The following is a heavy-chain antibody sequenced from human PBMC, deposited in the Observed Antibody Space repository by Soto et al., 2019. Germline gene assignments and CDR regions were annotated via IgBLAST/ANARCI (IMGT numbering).Heavy chain of an antibody. CDR3: AREREMAAHPGYYGMDV. CDR2: IWYDGSNK. J-gene: IGHJ6*02. D-gene: IGHD6-19*01. Sequence: GGSLRLSCAASGFTFSSYGMHWVRQAPGKGLEWVAVIWYDGSNKYYADSVKGRFTISRDNSKNTLYLQMNSLRAEDTAVYYCAREREMAAHPGYYGMDVWGQGTTVTVSS. CDR1: GFTFSSYG. V-gene: IGHV3-33*01.